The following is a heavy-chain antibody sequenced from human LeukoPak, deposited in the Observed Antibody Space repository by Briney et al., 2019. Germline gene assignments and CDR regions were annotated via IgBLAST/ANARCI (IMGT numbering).Heavy chain of an antibody. Sequence: PGGSLRLSCAASEFSVGSNYMTWVRQAPGKGLEWVSVIYRGGSTYYADSVKGRFSISRDNSKNTLYLQMNSLRAEDTAVYYRARWGENYYDSSVDYWGQGTLVTVSS. D-gene: IGHD3-22*01. CDR1: EFSVGSNY. CDR3: ARWGENYYDSSVDY. J-gene: IGHJ4*02. CDR2: IYRGGST. V-gene: IGHV3-66*01.